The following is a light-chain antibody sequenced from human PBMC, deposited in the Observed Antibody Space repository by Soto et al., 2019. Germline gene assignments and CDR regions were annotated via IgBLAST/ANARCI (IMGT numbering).Light chain of an antibody. CDR2: AAS. V-gene: IGKV3-15*01. J-gene: IGKJ4*01. CDR3: QQYNNWPPLT. CDR1: QSVGSN. Sequence: EVVMTQSPATLSVSPGERATLSCRASQSVGSNLAWYQQKPGQAPRLLIYAASTRAKGIPDRFSGSGYGTEFTLAIGSLQSEDFAVYYCQQYNNWPPLTFGGGTKVEI.